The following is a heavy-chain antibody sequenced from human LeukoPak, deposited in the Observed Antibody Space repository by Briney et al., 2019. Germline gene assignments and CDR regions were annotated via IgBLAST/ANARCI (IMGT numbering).Heavy chain of an antibody. J-gene: IGHJ4*02. CDR2: IIPILGIA. Sequence: SVKVSXKASGGTFSSYTISWVRQAPGQGLEWMGRIIPILGIANYAQKFQGRVTITADKSTSTAYMELSSLRSEDTAVYYCARVSSTSSSPPLFDYWGQGTLVTVSS. D-gene: IGHD2-2*01. V-gene: IGHV1-69*02. CDR1: GGTFSSYT. CDR3: ARVSSTSSSPPLFDY.